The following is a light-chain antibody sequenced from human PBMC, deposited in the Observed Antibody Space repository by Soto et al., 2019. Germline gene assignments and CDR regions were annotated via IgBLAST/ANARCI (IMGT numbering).Light chain of an antibody. CDR1: SSDVGGYNY. V-gene: IGLV2-14*03. J-gene: IGLJ2*01. CDR3: SSYTSASTVV. Sequence: QSVLTQPASVSGSPGRSIAISCTGTSSDVGGYNYVSWYQQHPGKAPKLMIYDVSNRPSGVSNRFSGSKSGNTASLTISGLQAEDEADYYCSSYTSASTVVFVGGTKVTVL. CDR2: DVS.